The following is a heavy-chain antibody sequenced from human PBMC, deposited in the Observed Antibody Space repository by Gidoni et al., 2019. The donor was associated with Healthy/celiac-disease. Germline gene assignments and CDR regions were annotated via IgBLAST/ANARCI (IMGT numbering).Heavy chain of an antibody. CDR1: GFTFSSYG. J-gene: IGHJ4*02. D-gene: IGHD2-2*01. CDR2: IWYDGSNK. V-gene: IGHV3-33*01. CDR3: ARDDCSSTSCYFAY. Sequence: QVQLVESGGGVVQPGRSLRLSCAASGFTFSSYGMHWVRQAPGKGLEWVAVIWYDGSNKYYADSVKGRFTISRDNSKNTLYLQMNSLRAEDTAVYYCARDDCSSTSCYFAYWGQGTLVTVSS.